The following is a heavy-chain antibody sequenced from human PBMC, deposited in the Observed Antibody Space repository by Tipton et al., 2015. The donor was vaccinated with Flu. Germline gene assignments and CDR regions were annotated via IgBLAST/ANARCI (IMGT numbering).Heavy chain of an antibody. Sequence: TLSLTCAVSGASFRGYYWSWIRQPPGKGLEWIGEINHRGDTNYHPSLKSRVTISVDTSNNQFSLRLNSVTAADTAVYYCARHQSSSLLPFDYWGQGTPVTVSS. D-gene: IGHD6-6*01. J-gene: IGHJ4*02. CDR3: ARHQSSSLLPFDY. V-gene: IGHV4-34*01. CDR2: INHRGDT. CDR1: GASFRGYY.